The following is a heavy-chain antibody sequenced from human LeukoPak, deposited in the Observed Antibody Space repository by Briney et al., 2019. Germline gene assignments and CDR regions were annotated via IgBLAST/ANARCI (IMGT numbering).Heavy chain of an antibody. D-gene: IGHD6-13*01. CDR2: IYYSGST. CDR1: GGSISSYY. V-gene: IGHV4-59*12. Sequence: PSETLSLTCTVSGGSISSYYWSWIRQPPGKGLEWIGYIYYSGSTNYNPSLKSRVTISVDTSKNQFSLKLSSVTAADTAVYYCATINSSSTSMGDFGMDVWGKGTTVTVSS. J-gene: IGHJ6*03. CDR3: ATINSSSTSMGDFGMDV.